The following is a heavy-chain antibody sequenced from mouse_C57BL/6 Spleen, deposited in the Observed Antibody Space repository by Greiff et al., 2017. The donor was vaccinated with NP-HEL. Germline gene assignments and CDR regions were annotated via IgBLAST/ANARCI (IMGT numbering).Heavy chain of an antibody. Sequence: EVKLMESGPELVKPGASVKISCKASGYSFTGYYMNWVKQSPEKSLEWIGEINPSTGGTTYNQKFKAKATLTVDKSSSTAYMQLKSLTSEDSAVYYCASLPRADGYYGAYWGQGTLVTVSA. CDR3: ASLPRADGYYGAY. J-gene: IGHJ3*01. D-gene: IGHD2-3*01. CDR2: INPSTGGT. CDR1: GYSFTGYY. V-gene: IGHV1-42*01.